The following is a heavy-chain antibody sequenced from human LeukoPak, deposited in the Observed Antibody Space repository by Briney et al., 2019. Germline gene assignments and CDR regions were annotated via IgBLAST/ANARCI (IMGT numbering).Heavy chain of an antibody. CDR2: ISIDGKKS. Sequence: GGSLRLSCAASGFNFNNYDMHWVRQAPGKGLEWVAVISIDGKKSYYADSVKGRFTISRDNSKSALFLQMNSLRAEDTAVYFCAKAAGKENGYDFFFQHWGQGTLVTVSS. CDR3: AKAAGKENGYDFFFQH. D-gene: IGHD3/OR15-3a*01. J-gene: IGHJ1*01. V-gene: IGHV3-30*18. CDR1: GFNFNNYD.